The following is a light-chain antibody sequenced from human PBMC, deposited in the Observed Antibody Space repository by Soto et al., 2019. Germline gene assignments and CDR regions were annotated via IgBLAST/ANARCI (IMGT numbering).Light chain of an antibody. CDR1: QDIRNY. CDR3: QQYADQFT. J-gene: IGKJ3*01. Sequence: DIQMTQSPSPLSASVGDRVTITCQASQDIRNYLNWYQKKPGKAPKLLIYDATSLETGAPSRFSGSGSGTDFSFTISSLQPEDFATYYCQQYADQFTFGPGTRVDVQ. CDR2: DAT. V-gene: IGKV1-33*01.